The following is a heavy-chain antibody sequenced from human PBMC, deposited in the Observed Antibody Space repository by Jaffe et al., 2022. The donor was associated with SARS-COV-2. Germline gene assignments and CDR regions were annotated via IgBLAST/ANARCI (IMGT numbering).Heavy chain of an antibody. V-gene: IGHV1-2*02. Sequence: QVQLVQSGAEVKKPGASVKVSCKASGYTFTGYYMHWVRQAPGQGLEWMGWINPNSGGTNYAQKFQGRVTMTRDTSISTAYMELSRLRSDDTAVYYCARGEADYDNSPGAFDIWGQGTMVTVSS. CDR3: ARGEADYDNSPGAFDI. CDR1: GYTFTGYY. D-gene: IGHD4-17*01. CDR2: INPNSGGT. J-gene: IGHJ3*02.